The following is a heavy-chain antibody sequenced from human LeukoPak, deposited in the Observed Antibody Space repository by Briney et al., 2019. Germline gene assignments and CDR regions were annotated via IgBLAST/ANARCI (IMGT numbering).Heavy chain of an antibody. D-gene: IGHD6-13*01. V-gene: IGHV1-69*13. J-gene: IGHJ4*02. CDR2: TIPSFGTA. CDR1: GGTFSSYA. Sequence: AVKVSCKASGGTFSSYAISWVRQGPGQGLEWMGGTIPSFGTANYAQKFQGRVTITGDESTSTAHMELSSLRSEDTAVYYCARDSPDSYSSSWFLVWGQGNLVTVSS. CDR3: ARDSPDSYSSSWFLV.